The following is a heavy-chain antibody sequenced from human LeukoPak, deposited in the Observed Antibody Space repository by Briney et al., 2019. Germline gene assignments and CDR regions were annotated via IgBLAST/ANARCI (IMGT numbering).Heavy chain of an antibody. CDR2: INHSGST. Sequence: NPSETLSLTCAVYGGSFSGYYWSWIRQPPGKGLEWIGEINHSGSTNYNPSLKSRVTISVDTSKNQFSLKLSSVTAADTAVYYCARGNPITVQTFDYWGQGTLVTVSS. CDR1: GGSFSGYY. CDR3: ARGNPITVQTFDY. V-gene: IGHV4-34*01. D-gene: IGHD5-12*01. J-gene: IGHJ4*02.